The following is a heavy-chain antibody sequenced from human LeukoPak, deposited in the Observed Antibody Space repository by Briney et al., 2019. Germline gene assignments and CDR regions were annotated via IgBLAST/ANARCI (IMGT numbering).Heavy chain of an antibody. CDR3: AKGGRGNGEVY. CDR1: GFTFSSYW. D-gene: IGHD2-8*01. Sequence: HPGGSLRLSCAVSGFTFSSYWMNWVRQAPGKGLEWVANIKQDGSEENYVDSVKGRFTISRDNAKSSLFLQMNDLRAEDTAVYYCAKGGRGNGEVYWGQGTLVTVSS. CDR2: IKQDGSEE. V-gene: IGHV3-7*01. J-gene: IGHJ4*02.